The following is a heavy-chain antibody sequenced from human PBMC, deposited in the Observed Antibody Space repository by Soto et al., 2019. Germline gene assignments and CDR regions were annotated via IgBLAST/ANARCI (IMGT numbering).Heavy chain of an antibody. CDR1: GFLFSDYA. Sequence: EVQLLESGGGLVQPGGSLRLSCAASGFLFSDYAMSWVRQAPGKGLEWVASITGTGSATHHADSVKGRFIISRDNSENTVYLQMNSLRADDTSIYYCAKDRALLCFPESSDAFDMWGQGAMVTVAS. CDR3: AKDRALLCFPESSDAFDM. D-gene: IGHD3-10*01. V-gene: IGHV3-23*01. CDR2: ITGTGSAT. J-gene: IGHJ3*02.